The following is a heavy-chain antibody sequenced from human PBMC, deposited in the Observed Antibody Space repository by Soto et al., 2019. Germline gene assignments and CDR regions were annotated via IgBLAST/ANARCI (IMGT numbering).Heavy chain of an antibody. CDR1: GDTFSRYA. CDR2: IIPLLGTA. Sequence: QVQLVQSGAEVKKPGSSVKVSCKASGDTFSRYAIGWVRQAPGQGLEWMGGIIPLLGTANYAQKFQDRVTINADESTSTVYMELSSLTSEDTALYYCARVVRFQWNIVGPPHAFDIWGQGTMVTVSS. CDR3: ARVVRFQWNIVGPPHAFDI. V-gene: IGHV1-69*01. J-gene: IGHJ3*02. D-gene: IGHD2-21*01.